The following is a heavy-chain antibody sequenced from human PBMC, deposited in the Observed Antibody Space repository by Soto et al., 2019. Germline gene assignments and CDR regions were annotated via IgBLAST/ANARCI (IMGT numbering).Heavy chain of an antibody. J-gene: IGHJ4*02. CDR2: IYYSGST. V-gene: IGHV4-59*01. Sequence: SETLSLTCTVSGGSISSYYWSWIRQPPGKGLEWIGYIYYSGSTNYNPSLKSRVTISVDTSKNQFSLKLSSVTAADTAVYYCARGITSGHPAETGDYDYIWGSYRPYYFDYWGQGTLVTVSS. D-gene: IGHD3-16*02. CDR1: GGSISSYY. CDR3: ARGITSGHPAETGDYDYIWGSYRPYYFDY.